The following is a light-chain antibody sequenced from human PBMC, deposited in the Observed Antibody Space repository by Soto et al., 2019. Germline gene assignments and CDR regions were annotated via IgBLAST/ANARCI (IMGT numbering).Light chain of an antibody. CDR2: SNN. J-gene: IGLJ3*02. V-gene: IGLV1-47*02. Sequence: QSVLTQPPSASATPGQRVSISCSGTSSNIGSNYVYSYQQLPGAAPRLLMYSNNQRPPRGPGRLSVSKSGTSASLAISGLRSEAEADYYCAAWDDNLSGGVFGGGTQLTVL. CDR1: SSNIGSNY. CDR3: AAWDDNLSGGV.